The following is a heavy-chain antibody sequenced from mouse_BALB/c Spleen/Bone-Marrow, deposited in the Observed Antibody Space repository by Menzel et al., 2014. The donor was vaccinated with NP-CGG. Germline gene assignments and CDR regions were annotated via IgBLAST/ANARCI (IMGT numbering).Heavy chain of an antibody. CDR1: GFTFTDYY. D-gene: IGHD1-2*01. CDR2: IRNKANGYTT. CDR3: ARDSYYGCHWYFDV. Sequence: EVKLMESGGGLVQPGGSLRLSCATSGFTFTDYYMSWVRQPPGKALEWLGFIRNKANGYTTEYSASVKGRFTISRDNSQSILYLEMNSLRAEDSATYYCARDSYYGCHWYFDVWGAGTTVTVSS. V-gene: IGHV7-3*02. J-gene: IGHJ1*01.